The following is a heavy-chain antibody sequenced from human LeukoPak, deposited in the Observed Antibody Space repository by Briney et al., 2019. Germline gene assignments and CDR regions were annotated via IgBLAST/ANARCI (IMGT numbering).Heavy chain of an antibody. CDR2: ISGSGGST. Sequence: GGSLRLSCAASGFTFSSYAMSWVRQAPGKGLEWVSAISGSGGSTHYADSVKGRFTISRDNSKNTLYLQMNSLRAEDTAVYYCAKMRAVRGEGWFDPWGQGTLVTVSS. V-gene: IGHV3-23*01. D-gene: IGHD3-10*01. CDR3: AKMRAVRGEGWFDP. CDR1: GFTFSSYA. J-gene: IGHJ5*02.